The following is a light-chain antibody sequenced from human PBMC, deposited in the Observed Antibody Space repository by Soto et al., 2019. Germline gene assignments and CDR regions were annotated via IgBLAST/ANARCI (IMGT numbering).Light chain of an antibody. CDR3: CLYAVTFYV. CDR1: ISDVGTYDF. V-gene: IGLV2-11*01. J-gene: IGLJ1*01. CDR2: DVS. Sequence: QSALTQPRSVSGSPGQSVTISCTRTISDVGTYDFVSWYQQHPGKAPRLMIFDVSERPSGVPDRFSGSKSGNTASLTISGLQAEDEADYYCCLYAVTFYVFGTGTKVTVL.